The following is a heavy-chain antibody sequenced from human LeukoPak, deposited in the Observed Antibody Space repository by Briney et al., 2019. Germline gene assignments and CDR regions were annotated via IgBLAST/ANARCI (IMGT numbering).Heavy chain of an antibody. J-gene: IGHJ4*02. D-gene: IGHD1-7*01. V-gene: IGHV3-53*01. CDR3: ARRHWNYPFDT. CDR2: IYSSAST. Sequence: GRSLRLSCAASGFTVSSNYMSSVSPAPRKGLEWGSVIYSSASTYYAASVMGRFTLSRHTTKNTLYRQMHSLRPDDTSMFYCARRHWNYPFDTWGQGTLVTVSS. CDR1: GFTVSSNY.